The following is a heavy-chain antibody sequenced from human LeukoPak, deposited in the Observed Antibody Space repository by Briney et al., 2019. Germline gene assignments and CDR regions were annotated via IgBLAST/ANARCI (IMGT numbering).Heavy chain of an antibody. CDR3: ARSGNNYYFDS. V-gene: IGHV5-51*01. D-gene: IGHD1-26*01. J-gene: IGHJ4*02. Sequence: GESLKISCKGSGYSFTTYWIAWVRQMPGKGLEWMGIIYPGDSDTRYSPSFQGQVTISADKSISTVYLQWSSLKASDTAKYYCARSGNNYYFDSWGQGTLVTVSS. CDR2: IYPGDSDT. CDR1: GYSFTTYW.